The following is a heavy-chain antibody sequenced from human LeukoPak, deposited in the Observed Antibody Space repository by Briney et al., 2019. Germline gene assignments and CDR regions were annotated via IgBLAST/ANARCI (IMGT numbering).Heavy chain of an antibody. V-gene: IGHV3-30-3*01. J-gene: IGHJ4*02. CDR3: ARDYSSGYSIYFDF. D-gene: IGHD3-22*01. Sequence: GGSLRLSCAASEFTFSNYAMHWVRQAPGKGLEWVALISYDGSNTYYPDSVEGRFTISRDNSKNTLYLQMNSLTTEDTAVYYCARDYSSGYSIYFDFWGQGTLVTVSS. CDR2: ISYDGSNT. CDR1: EFTFSNYA.